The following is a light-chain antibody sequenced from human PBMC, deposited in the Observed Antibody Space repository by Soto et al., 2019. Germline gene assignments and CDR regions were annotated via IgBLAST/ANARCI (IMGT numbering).Light chain of an antibody. J-gene: IGKJ4*01. CDR3: QRYNNWPLT. Sequence: EIVMTQSPATLSVSPGERATLSCRASQSVSSNLAWYQQQPGQAPRLLIYGASTRANGIPARFSGSGSGTEFTLTISSLQSEDFAVYYCQRYNNWPLTFGGGTKVEIK. CDR2: GAS. V-gene: IGKV3-15*01. CDR1: QSVSSN.